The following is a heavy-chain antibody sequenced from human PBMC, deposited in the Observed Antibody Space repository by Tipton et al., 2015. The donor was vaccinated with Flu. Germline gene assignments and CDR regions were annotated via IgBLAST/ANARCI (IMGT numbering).Heavy chain of an antibody. V-gene: IGHV4-39*07. CDR1: GGSISSSSYY. CDR2: IYYSGST. J-gene: IGHJ6*02. CDR3: ARDGYYDSSGYPYYYYYGMDV. D-gene: IGHD3-22*01. Sequence: TLSLTCTVSGGSISSSSYYWGWIRQPPGKGLEWIGSIYYSGSTYNNPSVKSRVTISVDTSKNQVSLKLSSVTAADTAMYYCARDGYYDSSGYPYYYYYGMDVWGQETTVTVSS.